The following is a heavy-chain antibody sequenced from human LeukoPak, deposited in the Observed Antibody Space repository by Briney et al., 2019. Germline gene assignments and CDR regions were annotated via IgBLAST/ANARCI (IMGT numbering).Heavy chain of an antibody. CDR1: GFTFSSFG. CDR3: AELGITMIGGV. D-gene: IGHD3-10*02. Sequence: GGSLRLSCAASGFTFSSFGMHWVRQAPGKGLEWVAVISYDGSNKYYADSVKGRFTISRDNSKNTLYLQMNSLRAEDTAVYYCAELGITMIGGVWGKGTTVTISS. J-gene: IGHJ6*04. CDR2: ISYDGSNK. V-gene: IGHV3-30*18.